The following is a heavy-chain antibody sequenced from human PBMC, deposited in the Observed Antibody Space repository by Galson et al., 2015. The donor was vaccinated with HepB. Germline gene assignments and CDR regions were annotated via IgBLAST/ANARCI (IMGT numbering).Heavy chain of an antibody. D-gene: IGHD1-26*01. CDR3: ARDQGGKWEHRDGFDY. V-gene: IGHV3-48*03. CDR2: ISSSGSTI. J-gene: IGHJ4*02. CDR1: GFTFSSYE. Sequence: SLRLSCAASGFTFSSYEMNWVRQAPGKGLEWVSYISSSGSTIYYADSVKGRFTISRDNAKNSLYLQMNSLRAEDTAVYYCARDQGGKWEHRDGFDYWGQGTLVTVSS.